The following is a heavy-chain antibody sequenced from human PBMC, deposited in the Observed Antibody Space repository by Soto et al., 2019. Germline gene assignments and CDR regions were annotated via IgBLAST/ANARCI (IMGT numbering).Heavy chain of an antibody. J-gene: IGHJ6*02. Sequence: SETLSLTCTVSGDSATSVSAYWGWIRQPPGKGMEGIGYIYYIGSADYNLSVGSRVTMSIDTSKNQFSLKLTSVYAADTALYYCARGVRFGYYYYHMDLWGQGTPVTVSS. CDR1: GDSATSVSAY. CDR2: IYYIGSA. V-gene: IGHV4-61*01. CDR3: ARGVRFGYYYYHMDL. D-gene: IGHD3-10*01.